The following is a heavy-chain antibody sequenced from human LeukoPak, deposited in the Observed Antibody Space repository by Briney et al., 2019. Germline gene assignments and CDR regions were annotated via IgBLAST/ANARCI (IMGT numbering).Heavy chain of an antibody. CDR2: ISSSVSTI. CDR3: ARGGYCSGGTCYLFNAFDI. J-gene: IGHJ3*02. D-gene: IGHD2-15*01. V-gene: IGHV3-48*03. Sequence: PGGSLRLSCAASGFIFSSFEMNWVRQAPGKGLEWVSYISSSVSTIYYADSVKGRFTISRDNAKNSLYLQMNSLRAEDTAVYYCARGGYCSGGTCYLFNAFDIWGQGTMVTVSS. CDR1: GFIFSSFE.